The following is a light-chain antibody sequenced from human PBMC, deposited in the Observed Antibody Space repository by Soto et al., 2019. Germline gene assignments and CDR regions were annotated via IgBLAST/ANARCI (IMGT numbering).Light chain of an antibody. Sequence: QSVLTQPPSVSAAPGQKVTISCSGSSSNIGNNYVSWYQQLPGKAPKLIIFEVTNRPSGVSNRFSGSKSGNTASLTISGLQAEDEADYYCSSLTSSSTRGVFGTGTKVTVL. CDR3: SSLTSSSTRGV. V-gene: IGLV2-14*01. CDR1: SSNIGNNY. CDR2: EVT. J-gene: IGLJ1*01.